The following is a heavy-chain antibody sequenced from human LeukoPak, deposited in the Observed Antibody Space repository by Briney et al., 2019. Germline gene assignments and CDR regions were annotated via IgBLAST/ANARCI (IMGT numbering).Heavy chain of an antibody. J-gene: IGHJ4*02. CDR2: ISGSGGST. Sequence: PGGSLRLSCAASGFTFSSYAMSWVRQAPGKGLEWVSAISGSGGSTYYADSVKGRFTISRDNSKNTLYLQMNSLRAEDTAVYYCEAGSSYSSGWYDAFDYWGQGTLVTVSS. V-gene: IGHV3-23*01. D-gene: IGHD6-19*01. CDR3: EAGSSYSSGWYDAFDY. CDR1: GFTFSSYA.